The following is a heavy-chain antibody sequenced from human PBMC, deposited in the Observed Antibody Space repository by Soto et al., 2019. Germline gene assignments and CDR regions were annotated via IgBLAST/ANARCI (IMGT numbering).Heavy chain of an antibody. CDR1: GFSLSTSGVG. CDR2: IYWDDDK. D-gene: IGHD6-13*01. J-gene: IGHJ4*02. V-gene: IGHV2-5*02. Sequence: SGPTLVNPTQTLTLTCTFSGFSLSTSGVGVGWIRQPPGKALEWLALIYWDDDKRYSPSLKSRLTITKDTSKNQVVLTMTNMDPVDTATYYCAHRLHFGYSSPPGPFHDWGQGTLVTVSS. CDR3: AHRLHFGYSSPPGPFHD.